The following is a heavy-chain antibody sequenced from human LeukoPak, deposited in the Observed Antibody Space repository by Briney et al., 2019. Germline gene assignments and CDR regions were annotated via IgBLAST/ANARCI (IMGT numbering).Heavy chain of an antibody. D-gene: IGHD3/OR15-3a*01. CDR2: ISGSGGSI. V-gene: IGHV3-23*01. CDR1: GFTFISYA. Sequence: PGGSLRLSCAASGFTFISYAMSWVRQAPGKGLEWVSAISGSGGSIYYADSVKGRFTVSRDNSKNTLYLQMNTLRAEDTAAYYCARTGTLYYYYLMDVWGQGTTVTVSS. J-gene: IGHJ6*02. CDR3: ARTGTLYYYYLMDV.